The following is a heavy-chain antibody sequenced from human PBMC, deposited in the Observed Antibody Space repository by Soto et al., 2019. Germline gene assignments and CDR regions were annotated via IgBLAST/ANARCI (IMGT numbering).Heavy chain of an antibody. CDR1: GFTFSSYW. J-gene: IGHJ6*03. V-gene: IGHV3-7*01. Sequence: EGQLVESGGGLVQPGGSLRLSCAASGFTFSSYWMSWVRQAPGKGLEWVANIKQDGSEKYYVDSVKGRFTISRDNAKNSLYLQMNSLRAEDTAVYYCARDDNCSGGSCYSDYYYYYMDVWGKGTTVTVSS. CDR2: IKQDGSEK. CDR3: ARDDNCSGGSCYSDYYYYYMDV. D-gene: IGHD2-15*01.